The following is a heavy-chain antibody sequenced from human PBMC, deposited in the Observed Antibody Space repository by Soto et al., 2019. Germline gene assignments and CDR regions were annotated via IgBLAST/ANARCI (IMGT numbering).Heavy chain of an antibody. CDR2: IKPDGSAA. CDR1: DFNFRNYW. J-gene: IGHJ4*02. V-gene: IGHV3-7*03. D-gene: IGHD3-16*01. Sequence: EVQLVESGGDLVQPGGSLRLSCTTSDFNFRNYWMNWVRQAPGKGLQWVANIKPDGSAANYVGSVKGRFTISRDNVRNSVSLQMNSLRVEDTAVYFCFGGNGGPQWGQGTLVTVSS. CDR3: FGGNGGPQ.